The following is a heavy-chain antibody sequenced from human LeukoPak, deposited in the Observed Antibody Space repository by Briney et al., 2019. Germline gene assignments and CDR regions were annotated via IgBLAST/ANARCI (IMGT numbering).Heavy chain of an antibody. CDR2: INPSGGRT. Sequence: ASVKVSRKASGYTFTRYYMNWVRQAPGQGLEWMGIINPSGGRTSYAQRFQGRVTMTRDTSTSTVYMELSSLRSEDTAVYYCARDLLDYNGSDSYYTNWFDPWGQGTLVTVSS. D-gene: IGHD3-10*01. V-gene: IGHV1-46*01. CDR3: ARDLLDYNGSDSYYTNWFDP. CDR1: GYTFTRYY. J-gene: IGHJ5*02.